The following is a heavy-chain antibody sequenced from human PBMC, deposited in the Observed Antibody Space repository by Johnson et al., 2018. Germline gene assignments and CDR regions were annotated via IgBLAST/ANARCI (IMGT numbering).Heavy chain of an antibody. CDR1: GFTFSSYG. CDR2: IWNDGSNS. D-gene: IGHD3-22*01. V-gene: IGHV3-33*01. J-gene: IGHJ5*02. Sequence: QVQLVESGGGVVQPGRSLRLSCAASGFTFSSYGMHWVRQAPGKGLVWVAVIWNDGSNSYYADSVKGRFTIYRDNSRNTLYRQMNSLRADDTAVYYCARDINTRVGPWGQGTLVTVSS. CDR3: ARDINTRVGP.